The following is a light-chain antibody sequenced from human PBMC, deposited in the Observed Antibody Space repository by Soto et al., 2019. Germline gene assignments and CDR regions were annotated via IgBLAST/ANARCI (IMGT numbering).Light chain of an antibody. CDR3: CSYTSDLTPYV. CDR1: SSDIGGHDD. V-gene: IGLV2-14*03. Sequence: ALTQPASVSGSPGQSITISCTGTSSDIGGHDDVSWYQQHPGKVPKLLIYGVTDRPSGVSNRFSGSKSGNVASLTTSGLQAEDEADYYCCSYTSDLTPYVFGTGTKVTVL. J-gene: IGLJ1*01. CDR2: GVT.